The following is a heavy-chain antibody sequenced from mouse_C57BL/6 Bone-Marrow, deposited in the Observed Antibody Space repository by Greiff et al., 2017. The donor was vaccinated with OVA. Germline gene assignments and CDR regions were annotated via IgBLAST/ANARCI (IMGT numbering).Heavy chain of an antibody. D-gene: IGHD2-4*01. CDR3: VRQRIYYDYDEGFDY. CDR2: IRSKSNNYAT. V-gene: IGHV10-1*01. J-gene: IGHJ2*01. CDR1: GFSFNTYA. Sequence: EVQLVESGGGLVQPKGSLKLSCAASGFSFNTYAMNWVRQAPGKGLEWVARIRSKSNNYATYYADSVKDRFTISRDDSESMRYLQMNNLKTEDTAMYYCVRQRIYYDYDEGFDYWGQGTTLTVSS.